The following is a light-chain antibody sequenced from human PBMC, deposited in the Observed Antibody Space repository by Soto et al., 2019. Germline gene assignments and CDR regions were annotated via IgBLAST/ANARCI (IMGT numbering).Light chain of an antibody. V-gene: IGLV4-69*01. CDR2: LNSDGSH. Sequence: QLVLTQSPSASASLGASVKLTCTLSSGHSSYAIAWHQQQPEKGPRYLMKLNSDGSHSKGDGIPDRFSGSSSGAERYLTISSLQSEDEADYSCQTWGTGIRVFGGGPKLTVL. CDR1: SGHSSYA. CDR3: QTWGTGIRV. J-gene: IGLJ2*01.